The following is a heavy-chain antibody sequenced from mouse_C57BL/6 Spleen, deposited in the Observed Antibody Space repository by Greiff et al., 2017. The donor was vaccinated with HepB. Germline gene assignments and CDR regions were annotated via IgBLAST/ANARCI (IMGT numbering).Heavy chain of an antibody. CDR2: IRLKSDNYAT. V-gene: IGHV6-3*01. J-gene: IGHJ2*01. CDR3: TGAVTTGFDY. CDR1: GFTFSNYW. D-gene: IGHD2-2*01. Sequence: EVQLQESGGGLVQPGGSMKLSCVASGFTFSNYWMNWVRQSPEKGLEWVAQIRLKSDNYATHYAESVKGRFTISRDDSKSSVYLQMNNLRAEDTGIYYCTGAVTTGFDYWGQGTTLTVSS.